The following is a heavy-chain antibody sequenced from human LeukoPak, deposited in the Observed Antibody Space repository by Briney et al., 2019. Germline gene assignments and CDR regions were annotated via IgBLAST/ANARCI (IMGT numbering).Heavy chain of an antibody. CDR1: GFTFSSYA. CDR2: ISGSGGST. Sequence: GGSLRLSCAASGFTFSSYAMSWVRQAPGEGLEWVSAISGSGGSTYYADSVKGRFTISRDNSKNTLYLQMNSLGAEDTAVYYCAGRHSSSWFFDNWGQGTLVTVSS. D-gene: IGHD6-13*01. V-gene: IGHV3-23*01. J-gene: IGHJ4*02. CDR3: AGRHSSSWFFDN.